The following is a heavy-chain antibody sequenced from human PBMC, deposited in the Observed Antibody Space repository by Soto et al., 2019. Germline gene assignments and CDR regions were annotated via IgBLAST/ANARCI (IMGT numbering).Heavy chain of an antibody. D-gene: IGHD4-17*01. J-gene: IGHJ5*02. Sequence: QVQLVETGGGVVQPGRSLRLSCAASGFTFSSYAMHWVRQALGKGLEWVADISHEGSNKYYADSVKDRFTISRDNSKNTLYLQMNSIRAEDTAVYYCAGDSLDYGDYPYNWFDPWGQGTLVTVSS. CDR1: GFTFSSYA. V-gene: IGHV3-30-3*01. CDR2: ISHEGSNK. CDR3: AGDSLDYGDYPYNWFDP.